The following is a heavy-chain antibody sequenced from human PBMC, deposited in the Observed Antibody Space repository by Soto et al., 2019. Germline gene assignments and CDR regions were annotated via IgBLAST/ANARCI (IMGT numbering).Heavy chain of an antibody. CDR2: INAGNDNR. J-gene: IGHJ4*02. CDR3: ARDTIFGIIMYSLDY. CDR1: GYTFTKYA. V-gene: IGHV1-3*01. D-gene: IGHD3-3*02. Sequence: ASVKVSCKASGYTFTKYAIHWVRQAPGQRLEWMGWINAGNDNRKYSQKFQDRVTFTRDTSANTAYMELSSLRSEDTAVYYCARDTIFGIIMYSLDYWGQGSLVTV.